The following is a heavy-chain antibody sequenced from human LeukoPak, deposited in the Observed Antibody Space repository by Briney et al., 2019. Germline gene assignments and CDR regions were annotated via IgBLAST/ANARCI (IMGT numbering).Heavy chain of an antibody. D-gene: IGHD3-9*01. V-gene: IGHV3-30*04. CDR3: ARVGVYYDILNAFDI. J-gene: IGHJ3*02. CDR2: ISYDGSNK. CDR1: GFTFSSYA. Sequence: PERSLRLSCAASGFTFSSYAMHWVRQAPGKGLEWVAVISYDGSNKYYADSVKGRFTISRDNSKNTLYLQMNSLRAEDTAVYYCARVGVYYDILNAFDIWGQGTMVTVSS.